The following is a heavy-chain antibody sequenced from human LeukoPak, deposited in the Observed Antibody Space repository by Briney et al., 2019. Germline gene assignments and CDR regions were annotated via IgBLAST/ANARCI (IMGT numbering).Heavy chain of an antibody. Sequence: SETLSLTCVESGYSISSGRYWGWIRQPPGKGLEWIGSVFHSGSTYYNPSLKSRVTISVDTTKNQFSLNLRSVTAAGTAVYYCARSLSTAGIDYWGEGTLVTVSS. CDR3: ARSLSTAGIDY. CDR1: GYSISSGRY. J-gene: IGHJ4*02. D-gene: IGHD2-2*01. V-gene: IGHV4-38-2*01. CDR2: VFHSGST.